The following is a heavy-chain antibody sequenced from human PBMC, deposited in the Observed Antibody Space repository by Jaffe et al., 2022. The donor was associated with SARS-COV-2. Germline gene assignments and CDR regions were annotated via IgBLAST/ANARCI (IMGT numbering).Heavy chain of an antibody. CDR3: ARDQGTQYYYDSSGYLSPDAFDI. V-gene: IGHV1-2*02. CDR2: INPNSGGT. J-gene: IGHJ3*02. CDR1: GYTFTGYY. D-gene: IGHD3-22*01. Sequence: QVQLVQSGAEVKKPGASVKVSCKASGYTFTGYYMHWVRQAPGQGLEWMGWINPNSGGTNYAQKFQGRVTMTRDTSISTAYMELSRLRSDDTAVYYCARDQGTQYYYDSSGYLSPDAFDIWGQGTMVTVSS.